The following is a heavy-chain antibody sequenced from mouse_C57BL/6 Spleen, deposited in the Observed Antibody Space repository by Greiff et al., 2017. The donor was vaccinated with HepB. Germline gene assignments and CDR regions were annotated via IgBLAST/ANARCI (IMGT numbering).Heavy chain of an antibody. V-gene: IGHV5-4*01. CDR1: GFTFSSYA. J-gene: IGHJ4*01. CDR3: ARERELGVYYAMDY. CDR2: ISDGGSYT. Sequence: EVKLQESGGGLVKPGGSLKLSCAASGFTFSSYAMSWVRQTPEKRLEWVATISDGGSYTYYPDNVKGRFTISRDNAKNNLYLQMSHLKSEDTAMYYCARERELGVYYAMDYWGQGTSVTVSS. D-gene: IGHD4-1*01.